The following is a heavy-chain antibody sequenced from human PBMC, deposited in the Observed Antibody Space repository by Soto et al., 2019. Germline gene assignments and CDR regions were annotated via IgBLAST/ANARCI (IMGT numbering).Heavy chain of an antibody. Sequence: ASVKVSCRTSGYTFSNYAISWVRQAPGQGLEWMGWISSYNSNNGDTKSAQMLQGRVTMTTDTSATTAYMELRSLRSDDTAVYSCARAELDREEAGYLGLDACAQGTAVPVSS. CDR1: GYTFSNYA. V-gene: IGHV1-18*04. CDR2: ISSYNSNNGDT. CDR3: ARAELDREEAGYLGLDA. J-gene: IGHJ6*02. D-gene: IGHD2-15*01.